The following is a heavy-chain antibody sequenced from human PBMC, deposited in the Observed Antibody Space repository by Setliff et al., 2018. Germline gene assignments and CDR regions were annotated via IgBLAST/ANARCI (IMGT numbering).Heavy chain of an antibody. CDR1: GGSIINSYY. V-gene: IGHV4-4*07. J-gene: IGHJ4*02. D-gene: IGHD1-1*01. Sequence: PSETLSLTCTVSGGSIINSYYWSWIRQPAGKGLEWIGRISTSGSTNYNPSLKSRVTVSLDTSKNQFSLKLTSVTAADTAVYYCARDMGQPYYFESWGLGTLVTVSS. CDR2: ISTSGST. CDR3: ARDMGQPYYFES.